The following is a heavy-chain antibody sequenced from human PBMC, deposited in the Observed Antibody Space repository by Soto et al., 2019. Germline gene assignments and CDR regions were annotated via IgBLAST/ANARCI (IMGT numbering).Heavy chain of an antibody. V-gene: IGHV1-2*04. D-gene: IGHD2-8*01. CDR1: GYSFTDYH. CDR3: ARGDSTDCSNGVCSFFYNHDMAV. CDR2: INPKSGGT. Sequence: ASVKVSCKASGYSFTDYHIHWVRQAPGQGLEWLGRINPKSGGTSTAQKFQGWVTMTTDTSISTASMELTRLTSDDTAIYYCARGDSTDCSNGVCSFFYNHDMAVRGEGPTFTVSS. J-gene: IGHJ6*04.